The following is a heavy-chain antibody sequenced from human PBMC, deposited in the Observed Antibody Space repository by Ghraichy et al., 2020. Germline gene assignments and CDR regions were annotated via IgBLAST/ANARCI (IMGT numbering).Heavy chain of an antibody. J-gene: IGHJ4*02. D-gene: IGHD2-2*01. CDR2: INPSGGST. CDR3: ARGRLIRRGPAGSFDY. Sequence: ASVKVSCKASGYTFTSYYMHWVRQAPGQGLEWMGIINPSGGSTSYAQKFQGRVTMTRDTSTSTVYMELSSLRSEDTAVYYCARGRLIRRGPAGSFDYWGQGTLVTVSS. CDR1: GYTFTSYY. V-gene: IGHV1-46*01.